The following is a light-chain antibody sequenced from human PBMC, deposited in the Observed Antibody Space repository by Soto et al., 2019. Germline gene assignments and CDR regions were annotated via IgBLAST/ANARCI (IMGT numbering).Light chain of an antibody. CDR1: SSDVGGYTY. CDR3: SSYGGTNNVG. CDR2: EVT. Sequence: QSVLTQPPSASGSPGQSVTISCTGTSSDVGGYTYVSWYQHHPGKAPKVVMYEVTKRPSGVPDRFSGSQSGNTASLTVSGLQAEYEAEYYCSSYGGTNNVGFGGGTKLTVL. J-gene: IGLJ2*01. V-gene: IGLV2-8*01.